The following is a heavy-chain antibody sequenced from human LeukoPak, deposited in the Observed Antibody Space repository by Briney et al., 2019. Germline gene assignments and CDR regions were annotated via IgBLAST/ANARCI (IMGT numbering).Heavy chain of an antibody. CDR3: ARATSLGELSHMDV. V-gene: IGHV1-2*02. CDR2: INPNSGGT. J-gene: IGHJ6*03. CDR1: GYTFTDYY. Sequence: VKASCKASGYTFTDYYMHWVRQAPGQGLEWMGWINPNSGGTNYAQKFQGRVTMTRDTSISTAYMELSRLRSDDTAVYYCARATSLGELSHMDVWGKGTTVTVSS. D-gene: IGHD3-16*02.